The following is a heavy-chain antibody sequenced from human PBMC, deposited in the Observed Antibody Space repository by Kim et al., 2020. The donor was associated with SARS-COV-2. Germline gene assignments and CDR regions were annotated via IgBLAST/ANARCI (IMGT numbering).Heavy chain of an antibody. Sequence: GGSLRLSCAASGFTFSSYEINWVRQAPGKGLEWVSYISSDGSTTYYADSVKGRFTISRDNAKNSLYLQMNSLRAEDTAVYYCARGYDSSGFLYWGQGTLVTVSS. J-gene: IGHJ4*02. CDR1: GFTFSSYE. V-gene: IGHV3-48*03. CDR2: ISSDGSTT. CDR3: ARGYDSSGFLY. D-gene: IGHD3-22*01.